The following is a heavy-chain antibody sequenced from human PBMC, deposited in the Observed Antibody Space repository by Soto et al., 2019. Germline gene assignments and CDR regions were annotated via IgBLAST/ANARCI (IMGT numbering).Heavy chain of an antibody. CDR1: GFTFSSYA. Sequence: GSLRLSCAASGFTFSSYAMSWVRQAPGKGLEWVSAISGSGGSTYYADSVKGRFTISRDNSKNTLYLQMNSLRAEDTAVYYCAKALGDCSGGSCYYYYGMDVWGQGTTVTVSS. V-gene: IGHV3-23*01. J-gene: IGHJ6*02. CDR3: AKALGDCSGGSCYYYYGMDV. CDR2: ISGSGGST. D-gene: IGHD2-15*01.